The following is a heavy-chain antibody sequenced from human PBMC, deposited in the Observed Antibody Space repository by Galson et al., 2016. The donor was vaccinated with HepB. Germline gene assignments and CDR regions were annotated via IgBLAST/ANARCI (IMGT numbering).Heavy chain of an antibody. CDR1: GYTFTTYG. CDR2: ISANNGNT. V-gene: IGHV1-18*01. Sequence: QSGAEVKKPGASVKVSCKASGYTFTTYGISWVRQAPGQGLEWMGWISANNGNTHYAQKLQGRVTMTTDTSTSSVYMELRSLISDDTAVYYCARGYYDFWSGYYNHYFLDSWGQGTLVTVSS. D-gene: IGHD3-3*01. J-gene: IGHJ4*02. CDR3: ARGYYDFWSGYYNHYFLDS.